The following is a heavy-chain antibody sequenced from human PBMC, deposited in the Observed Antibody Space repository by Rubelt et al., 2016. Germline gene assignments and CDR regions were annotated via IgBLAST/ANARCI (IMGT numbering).Heavy chain of an antibody. CDR1: GYTFTSYG. J-gene: IGHJ3*02. CDR2: ISAYNGNT. Sequence: QVQLVQSGAEVKKPGASVKVSCKASGYTFTSYGISWVRQAPGQGLEWMGWISAYNGNTNYAQKLQGRVTMTPEPSTRPAYMERRSLRSDDTAVYYCARRDGYNWDDAFDIWGQGTMVTVSS. V-gene: IGHV1-18*01. CDR3: ARRDGYNWDDAFDI. D-gene: IGHD5-24*01.